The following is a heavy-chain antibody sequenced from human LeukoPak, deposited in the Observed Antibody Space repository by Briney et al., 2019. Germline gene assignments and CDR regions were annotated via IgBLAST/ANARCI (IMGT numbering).Heavy chain of an antibody. CDR2: INPNSGGT. CDR3: ARDVSDCSGGSCYSYFDY. CDR1: GYTFTGYY. J-gene: IGHJ4*02. D-gene: IGHD2-15*01. V-gene: IGHV1-2*02. Sequence: ASVKVSCKASGYTFTGYYMHWVRQAPGQGLEWMGWINPNSGGTNYAQKFKGRVTMTRDTSTSSVYMELSSLRSEDTAVYYCARDVSDCSGGSCYSYFDYWGQGTLVAVSS.